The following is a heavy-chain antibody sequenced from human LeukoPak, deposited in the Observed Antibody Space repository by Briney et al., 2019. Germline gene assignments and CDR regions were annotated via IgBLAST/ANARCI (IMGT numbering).Heavy chain of an antibody. CDR3: AKAMYYYDSSGYYPYYFDY. Sequence: GGSLRLSCAASGFTLSSYAMSWVRQAPGKGLEWVSAISGSGGSTYYADSVKGRFTISRDNSKNTLYLQMNSLRAEDTAVYYCAKAMYYYDSSGYYPYYFDYWGQGTLVTVSS. CDR2: ISGSGGST. CDR1: GFTLSSYA. V-gene: IGHV3-23*01. D-gene: IGHD3-22*01. J-gene: IGHJ4*02.